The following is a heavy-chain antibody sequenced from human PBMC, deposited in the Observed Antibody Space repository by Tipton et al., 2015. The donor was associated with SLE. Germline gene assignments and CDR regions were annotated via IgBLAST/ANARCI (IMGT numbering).Heavy chain of an antibody. CDR1: GGSISSYY. D-gene: IGHD3-22*01. J-gene: IGHJ6*03. CDR2: IYYSGST. V-gene: IGHV4-59*01. Sequence: TLSLTCTVSGGSISSYYWSWIRQPPGKGLEWIGYIYYSGSTNYNPSLKSRVTISVDTSKNQFSLKLSSVTAADTAVYYCAGVGHGFDDSGYNSHYYYYMDVWGKGTTVTVSS. CDR3: AGVGHGFDDSGYNSHYYYYMDV.